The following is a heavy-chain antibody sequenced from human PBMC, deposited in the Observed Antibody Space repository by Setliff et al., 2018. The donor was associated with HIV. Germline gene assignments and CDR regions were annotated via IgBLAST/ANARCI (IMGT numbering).Heavy chain of an antibody. J-gene: IGHJ6*03. D-gene: IGHD3-10*01. CDR3: ARVTIPWGFNYYYMDV. CDR1: GGSINSYH. Sequence: PSETLSLTCSVSGGSINSYHWTWIRQPAGKGLEWVGRFYTSESESSNYNPSLKSRVTMSVGTSKNQFSLKLKSVTAADTAVYYCARVTIPWGFNYYYMDVWGKGTTVTVSS. V-gene: IGHV4-4*07. CDR2: FYTSESESS.